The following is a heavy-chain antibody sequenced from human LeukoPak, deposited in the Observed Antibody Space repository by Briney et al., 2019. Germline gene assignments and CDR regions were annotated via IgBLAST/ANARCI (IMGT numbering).Heavy chain of an antibody. CDR3: ARGGSGWFGALEYDY. CDR1: GYTFNTYG. Sequence: ASVKVSCKASGYTFNTYGVIWVRQAPGKGFEWLGWISGQHGKTTYPQKFQDRVRMTTDTSTSTAYMELRSLTSDDTGVYFCARGGSGWFGALEYDYWGQGTLVTVSS. J-gene: IGHJ4*02. D-gene: IGHD3-10*01. V-gene: IGHV1-18*01. CDR2: ISGQHGKT.